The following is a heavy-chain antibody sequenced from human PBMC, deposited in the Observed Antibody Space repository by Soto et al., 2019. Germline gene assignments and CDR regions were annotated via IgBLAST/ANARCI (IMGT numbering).Heavy chain of an antibody. Sequence: SETLSLTCTVSGGSISSYYWSWIRQPPGKGLEWIGYIYYSGSTSYNPSLESRVTISVDTSKNQFSLRLSSVTAADTAAYYCARDPYCSGGSCDFTWGQGTLVTVSS. D-gene: IGHD2-15*01. CDR2: IYYSGST. CDR1: GGSISSYY. V-gene: IGHV4-59*01. CDR3: ARDPYCSGGSCDFT. J-gene: IGHJ5*02.